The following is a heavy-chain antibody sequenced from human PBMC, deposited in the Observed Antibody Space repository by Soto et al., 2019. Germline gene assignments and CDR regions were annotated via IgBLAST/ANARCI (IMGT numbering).Heavy chain of an antibody. J-gene: IGHJ6*03. CDR3: AKDGPAAGTYYYYYYYMDV. D-gene: IGHD6-13*01. Sequence: GSLRLSCAASGFTFSSYGMHWVRQAPGKGLEWVAVISYDGSNKYYADSVKGRFTISRDNSKNTLYLQMNSLRAEDTAVYYCAKDGPAAGTYYYYYYYMDVWGKGTTVTVSS. V-gene: IGHV3-30*18. CDR2: ISYDGSNK. CDR1: GFTFSSYG.